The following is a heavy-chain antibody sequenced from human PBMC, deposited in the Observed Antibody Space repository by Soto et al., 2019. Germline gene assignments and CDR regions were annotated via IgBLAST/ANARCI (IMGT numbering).Heavy chain of an antibody. Sequence: GGSLRLSCAASGFTFSSYGMHWVRQAPGKGLEWVAVIWYDGSNRYYADSVKGRFTISRDNSKNTLYLQMNSLRAEDTAVYYWAIGVGSCAHDGNGDDALGIWGQGTMVTVSS. CDR2: IWYDGSNR. CDR1: GFTFSSYG. D-gene: IGHD1-26*01. V-gene: IGHV3-33*01. J-gene: IGHJ3*02. CDR3: AIGVGSCAHDGNGDDALGI.